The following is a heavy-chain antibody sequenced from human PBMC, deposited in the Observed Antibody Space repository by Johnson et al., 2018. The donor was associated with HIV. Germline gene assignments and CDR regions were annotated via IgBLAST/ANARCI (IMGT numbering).Heavy chain of an antibody. J-gene: IGHJ3*02. CDR2: IKSGTT. V-gene: IGHV3-15*01. CDR1: GFTFSNAW. Sequence: VQLVESGGGLVKPGGSLRVSCAASGFTFSNAWMNWVRQAPGKGLEWVGRIKSGTTDYDVPVNGRFIISRDDSKNTLYLQMKSLKTEDTAVYYCTTEDAKGSHRNACDIWGQGTMVTVSS. CDR3: TTEDAKGSHRNACDI. D-gene: IGHD2-15*01.